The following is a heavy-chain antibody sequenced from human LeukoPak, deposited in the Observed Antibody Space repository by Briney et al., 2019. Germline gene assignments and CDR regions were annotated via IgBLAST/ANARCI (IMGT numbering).Heavy chain of an antibody. CDR1: GGSFSGYY. Sequence: SETLSLTCAVYGGSFSGYYWSWIRQPPGKGLEWIGEINHSGSTYYNPSLKSRVTISVDRSKNQFSLKLSSVTAADTAVYYCARGRDYGENWGQGTLVTVSS. D-gene: IGHD4-17*01. CDR2: INHSGST. J-gene: IGHJ4*02. CDR3: ARGRDYGEN. V-gene: IGHV4-34*01.